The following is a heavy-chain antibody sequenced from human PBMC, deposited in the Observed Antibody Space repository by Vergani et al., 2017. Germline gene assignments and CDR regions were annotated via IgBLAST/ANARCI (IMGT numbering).Heavy chain of an antibody. V-gene: IGHV1-46*01. D-gene: IGHD1-26*01. CDR1: GYTFTSYY. Sequence: QVQLVQSGAEVKKPGASVKVSCKASGYTFTSYYMHWVRQAPGQGLEWMGIINPSGGSTSYAQKFQGRVTMTRDTSTSTVYMELSRLRSDDTAVYYCARAGGRELRSLYYWGQGTLVTVSS. J-gene: IGHJ4*02. CDR3: ARAGGRELRSLYY. CDR2: INPSGGST.